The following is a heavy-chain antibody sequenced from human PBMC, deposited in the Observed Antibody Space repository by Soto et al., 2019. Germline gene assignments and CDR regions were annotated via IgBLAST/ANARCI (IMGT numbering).Heavy chain of an antibody. CDR1: GGSVSSSSYY. J-gene: IGHJ5*01. D-gene: IGHD2-15*01. CDR3: ATNPSGGSWKNWFDS. Sequence: PSETLSLTCTVSGGSVSSSSYYWYWIRQSPGKGLEWIGYIYYNDKTNYNPSLKSRVAISVDTSKNQFSLKLTSVTAADTAVYYCATNPSGGSWKNWFDSCGQGTLVTVSS. V-gene: IGHV4-61*01. CDR2: IYYNDKT.